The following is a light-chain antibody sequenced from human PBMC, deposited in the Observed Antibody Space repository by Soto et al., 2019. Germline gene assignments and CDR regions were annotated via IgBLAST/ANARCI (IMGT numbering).Light chain of an antibody. J-gene: IGKJ2*01. CDR3: LQDYNYPHT. CDR2: GTF. V-gene: IGKV1-6*01. CDR1: QDIRND. Sequence: AIQMTQSPSSLSASIGDRVNITCRASQDIRNDLGWYQQKPGKAPKLLIYGTFGLQSGVPLRFSGSGSGTDFTLTISSLQPEDFASYYCLQDYNYPHTFGQGTKVDIK.